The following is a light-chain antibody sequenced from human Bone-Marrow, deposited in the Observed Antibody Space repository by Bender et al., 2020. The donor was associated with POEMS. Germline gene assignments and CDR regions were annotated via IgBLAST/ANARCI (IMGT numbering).Light chain of an antibody. CDR1: SGDIGSYIY. Sequence: QSALTQPASVSGSPGQSITISCTGTSGDIGSYIYVSWYQQHPGKAPKLIIYGVSNRPSGISNRFSASKFDNTASLTISGLQAEDEADYYCSSLAGGFVFFGGGTKLTVL. CDR3: SSLAGGFVF. J-gene: IGLJ2*01. V-gene: IGLV2-14*03. CDR2: GVS.